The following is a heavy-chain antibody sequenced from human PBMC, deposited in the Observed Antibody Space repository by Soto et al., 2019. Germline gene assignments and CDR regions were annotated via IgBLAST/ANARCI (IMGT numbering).Heavy chain of an antibody. Sequence: PGGALRLSCAASAFTFSRYSMNWVRQAPGKGLERVSSIRISSSYIYYADSVKGRFTISRDNAKNSLYLQMNSLRAEDTAVYYCARDRGDDSSGYYYSHDAFDIWGQGTMVTVSS. CDR1: AFTFSRYS. CDR3: ARDRGDDSSGYYYSHDAFDI. J-gene: IGHJ3*02. CDR2: IRISSSYI. D-gene: IGHD3-22*01. V-gene: IGHV3-21*01.